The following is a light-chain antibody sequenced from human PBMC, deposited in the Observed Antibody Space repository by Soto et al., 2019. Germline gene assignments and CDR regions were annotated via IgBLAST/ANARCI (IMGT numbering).Light chain of an antibody. CDR2: GAT. CDR3: QHYHLQWT. Sequence: DIQMTQSPSTLSASVGDRVTITCRSSQSIMSWLAWYQQKPGTAPKLLNDGATTLQSGVPSRCSGSGAGEDFPLTINHQQAEDVANYCRQHYHLQWTFGPGTKVDIK. V-gene: IGKV1-5*01. CDR1: QSIMSW. J-gene: IGKJ1*01.